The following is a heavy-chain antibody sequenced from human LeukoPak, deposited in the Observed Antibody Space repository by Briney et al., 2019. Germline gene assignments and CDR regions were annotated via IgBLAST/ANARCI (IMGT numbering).Heavy chain of an antibody. CDR1: GFTFSDYY. Sequence: SGGSQRLSCAPSGFTFSDYYKGWMRQAPGKALAWVSYNSNSGSTIYYQDSVKGRFTISRDNDKNSLYVQMNSLRAEDTAVYYCARGGSSWYSPRYYYYYMDVWGKGTTVTVSS. CDR2: NSNSGSTI. V-gene: IGHV3-11*04. J-gene: IGHJ6*03. D-gene: IGHD6-13*01. CDR3: ARGGSSWYSPRYYYYYMDV.